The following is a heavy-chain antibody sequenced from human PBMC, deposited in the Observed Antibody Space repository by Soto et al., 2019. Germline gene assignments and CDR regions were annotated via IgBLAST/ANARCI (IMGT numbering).Heavy chain of an antibody. CDR1: GFTCSNAW. Sequence: EVQLVESGGGLVKPGGSLRLSCAASGFTCSNAWMNWVRQAPGKGLEWVGRIKSKTDGGTTDYAAPVKGRFTISRDDSKNSLYLQMNSLKTEDTAVYYCTTGGRVGLELRKYDYWGQGTLVTVSS. CDR3: TTGGRVGLELRKYDY. V-gene: IGHV3-15*07. CDR2: IKSKTDGGTT. J-gene: IGHJ4*02. D-gene: IGHD1-7*01.